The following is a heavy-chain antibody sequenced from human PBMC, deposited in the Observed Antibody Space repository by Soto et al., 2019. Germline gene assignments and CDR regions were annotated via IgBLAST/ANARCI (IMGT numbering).Heavy chain of an antibody. V-gene: IGHV1-2*04. Sequence: ASVKVSCKASGYTFTGYYMHWVRQAPGQGLEWMGWINPNSGGTNYAQKFQGWVTMTRDTSISTAYMERSRLRSDDTAVYYCAREGGYGDYYYYGMDVWGQGTTVTVSS. CDR2: INPNSGGT. J-gene: IGHJ6*02. CDR3: AREGGYGDYYYYGMDV. CDR1: GYTFTGYY. D-gene: IGHD5-12*01.